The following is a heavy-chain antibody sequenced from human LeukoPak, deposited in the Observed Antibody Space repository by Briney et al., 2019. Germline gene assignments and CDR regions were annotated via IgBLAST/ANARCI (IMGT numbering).Heavy chain of an antibody. CDR3: VKAAPGPHDAFDI. CDR2: IHYSGTT. CDR1: GDSISSYY. Sequence: PSETLSLTCTVSGDSISSYYWSWIRQPPGKGLEWIANIHYSGTTNYNPSLKSRVTISIDTSKNQFSLRLRSVTATDTAVYYCVKAAPGPHDAFDIWGQGTMVTVSS. V-gene: IGHV4-59*08. J-gene: IGHJ3*02. D-gene: IGHD6-13*01.